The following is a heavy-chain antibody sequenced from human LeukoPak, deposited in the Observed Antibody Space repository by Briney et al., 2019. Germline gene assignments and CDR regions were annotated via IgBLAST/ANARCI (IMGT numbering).Heavy chain of an antibody. J-gene: IGHJ4*02. V-gene: IGHV3-30*18. Sequence: GGSLRLSCAASGFTFSSDGMHWVRQAPGKGLEWVAVISYDGSNKYYADSVKGRFTISRDNSKNTLYLQMNSLRAEDTAVYYCAKDLLAAAVDYWGQGTLVTVSS. CDR1: GFTFSSDG. CDR3: AKDLLAAAVDY. CDR2: ISYDGSNK. D-gene: IGHD6-13*01.